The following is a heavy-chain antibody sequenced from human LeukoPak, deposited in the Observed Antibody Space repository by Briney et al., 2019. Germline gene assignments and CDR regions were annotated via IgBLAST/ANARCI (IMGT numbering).Heavy chain of an antibody. CDR3: ARVSSDCSSTSCYVYDAFDI. J-gene: IGHJ3*02. CDR1: GYTFTSYY. V-gene: IGHV1-46*01. D-gene: IGHD2-2*01. CDR2: INPSGGST. Sequence: ASVKASCKASGYTFTSYYMHWVRQAPGQGLEWMGIINPSGGSTSYAQKFQGRVTMTRDTSTSTVYMELSSLRSEDAAVYYCARVSSDCSSTSCYVYDAFDIWGQGTMVTVSS.